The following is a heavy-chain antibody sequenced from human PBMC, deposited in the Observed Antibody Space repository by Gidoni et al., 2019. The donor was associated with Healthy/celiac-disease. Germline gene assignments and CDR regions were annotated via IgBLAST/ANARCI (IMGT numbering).Heavy chain of an antibody. CDR3: ARVLESDGMDV. J-gene: IGHJ6*02. V-gene: IGHV3-21*01. CDR2: ISSSSSYI. Sequence: EVQLVESGGGLVKPGWSLRLSCAASGFTFSSYSMNWVRQAPGKGLEWVSSISSSSSYIYYADSVKGRFTISRDNAKNSLYLQMNSLRAEDTAVYYCARVLESDGMDVWGQGTTVTVSS. CDR1: GFTFSSYS.